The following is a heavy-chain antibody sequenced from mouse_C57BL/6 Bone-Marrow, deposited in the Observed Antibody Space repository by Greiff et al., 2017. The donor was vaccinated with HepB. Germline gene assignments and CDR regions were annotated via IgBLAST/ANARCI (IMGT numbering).Heavy chain of an antibody. V-gene: IGHV1-82*01. CDR2: IYPGDGDT. CDR1: GYAFSSSW. CDR3: ARYSSWFAY. D-gene: IGHD3-1*01. Sequence: QVQLQQSGPELVKPGASVKISCKASGYAFSSSWMNWVKQRPGKGLEWIGRIYPGDGDTNYNGKFKGKATLTADKSSSTAYMQLSSLTSEDSAVYFCARYSSWFAYWGQGTLVTVSA. J-gene: IGHJ3*01.